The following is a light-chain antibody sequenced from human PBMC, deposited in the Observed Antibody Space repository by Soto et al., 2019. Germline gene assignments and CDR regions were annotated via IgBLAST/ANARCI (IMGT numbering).Light chain of an antibody. V-gene: IGKV1-39*01. CDR2: AAS. CDR1: QSISSY. Sequence: DIQMTQSPSSLSASVGDRVTITCRASQSISSYLNWYQQKPGKAPKLLIYAASSLQSGVPSRFNGSGNRTKLNITIISMQPEDFATYDCHQSYSTLWTFGQGTKVEIK. J-gene: IGKJ1*01. CDR3: HQSYSTLWT.